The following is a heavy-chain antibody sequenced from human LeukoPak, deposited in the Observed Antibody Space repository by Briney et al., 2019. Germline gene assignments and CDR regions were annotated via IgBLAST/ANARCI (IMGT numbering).Heavy chain of an antibody. CDR3: TTAYYYGSGSPDH. D-gene: IGHD3-10*01. CDR2: IKSKTDGGTT. Sequence: GGSLRLSWAAAGFTFTNACMNWVRQAPGKGLEWVGHIKSKTDGGTTTYAAPVKGRFTISRDDSKDTLYLQMNNLKTEDTAVYYCTTAYYYGSGSPDHWGQGTLVTVSS. J-gene: IGHJ4*02. V-gene: IGHV3-15*01. CDR1: GFTFTNAC.